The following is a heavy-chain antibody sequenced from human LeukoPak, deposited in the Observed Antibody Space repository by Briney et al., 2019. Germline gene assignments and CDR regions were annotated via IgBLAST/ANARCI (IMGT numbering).Heavy chain of an antibody. CDR2: INHSGGT. D-gene: IGHD6-6*01. J-gene: IGHJ5*02. V-gene: IGHV4-34*01. CDR3: ASLARGGNWFDP. Sequence: GSLRLSCAASGFSFSSYEMNWVRQAPGKGLEWIGEINHSGGTNYNPSLKSRVTISVDTSKNQFSLKLSSVTAADTAVYYCASLARGGNWFDPWGQGTLVTVSS. CDR1: GFSFSSYE.